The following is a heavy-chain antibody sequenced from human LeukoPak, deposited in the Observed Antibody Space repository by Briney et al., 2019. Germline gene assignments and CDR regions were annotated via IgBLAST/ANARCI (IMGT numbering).Heavy chain of an antibody. CDR1: GFTLDDYA. V-gene: IGHV3-43*02. CDR2: ISGDGSST. Sequence: GGSLRLSCAASGFTLDDYAMHWVRQAPGKGLEWVSLISGDGSSTYYADSVKGRFTISRDNSKNSLYLQMNSLRTEDTALYYCANNRRDLWGQGTLVTVSS. D-gene: IGHD1-14*01. J-gene: IGHJ4*02. CDR3: ANNRRDL.